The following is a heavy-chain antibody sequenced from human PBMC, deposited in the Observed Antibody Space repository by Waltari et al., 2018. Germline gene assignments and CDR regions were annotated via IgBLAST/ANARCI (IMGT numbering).Heavy chain of an antibody. Sequence: EVQLVESGGGLVQPGGSLRLPCAASGFTFSSYEMNWVRQAPGKGLEWVSYISSSGSTIYYADSVKGRFTISRDNAKNSLYLQMNSLRAEDTAVYYCAREGGAWLIDYWGQGTLVTVSS. CDR1: GFTFSSYE. CDR3: AREGGAWLIDY. J-gene: IGHJ4*02. D-gene: IGHD3-16*01. CDR2: ISSSGSTI. V-gene: IGHV3-48*03.